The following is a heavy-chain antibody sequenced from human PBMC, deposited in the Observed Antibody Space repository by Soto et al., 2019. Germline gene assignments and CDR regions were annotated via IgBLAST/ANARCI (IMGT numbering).Heavy chain of an antibody. V-gene: IGHV4-31*03. Sequence: KTSETLSLTCTVSGGSISSGGYYWSWIRQRPGKGLEWIGYIYYSGTTYYNPSLKSRLTISVDTSKNQFSLKLSSVTAADTAVYYCARFSLTAIDYWGQGTLVTVSS. J-gene: IGHJ4*02. CDR2: IYYSGTT. CDR1: GGSISSGGYY. CDR3: ARFSLTAIDY. D-gene: IGHD3-16*01.